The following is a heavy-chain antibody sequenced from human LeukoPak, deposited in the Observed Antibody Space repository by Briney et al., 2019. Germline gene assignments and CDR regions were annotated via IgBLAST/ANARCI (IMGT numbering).Heavy chain of an antibody. CDR1: GGSISSYY. V-gene: IGHV4-59*01. CDR3: ARDEGRGYFDL. J-gene: IGHJ2*01. D-gene: IGHD6-25*01. Sequence: SETLSLTCTVSGGSISSYYGSWIRQPPGKGLEWVGDIYYSGSTNYNPSLRSRCTISVDTSKNQFSLKLRYVTAADTAVYYCARDEGRGYFDLWGRGTLVTVSS. CDR2: IYYSGST.